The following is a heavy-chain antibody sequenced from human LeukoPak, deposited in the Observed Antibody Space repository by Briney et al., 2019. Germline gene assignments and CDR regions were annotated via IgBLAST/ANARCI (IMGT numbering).Heavy chain of an antibody. V-gene: IGHV4-34*01. CDR3: ARIHGGSYGVDY. CDR1: GGSFSRYY. J-gene: IGHJ4*02. CDR2: IDPGGSA. Sequence: SETLSLTCAVYGGSFSRYYWSWIRQTPGKGLEWIGEIDPGGSANYNPSLESRVTISVDTSKNQFSLKLSPVTAADTAVYYCARIHGGSYGVDYWGQGTLVTVSS. D-gene: IGHD1-26*01.